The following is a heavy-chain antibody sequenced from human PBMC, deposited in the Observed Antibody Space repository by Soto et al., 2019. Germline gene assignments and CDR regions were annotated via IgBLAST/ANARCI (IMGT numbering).Heavy chain of an antibody. D-gene: IGHD6-19*01. CDR2: INAGNGNT. J-gene: IGHJ3*02. CDR1: GCTFSSYA. CDR3: ARGWLFDAFDI. V-gene: IGHV1-3*01. Sequence: ASVKVSCKASGCTFSSYAISWVRQAPGQRLEWMGWINAGNGNTKYSQKFQGRVTITRDTSASTAYMELSSLRSEDTAVYYCARGWLFDAFDIWGQGTMVTVSS.